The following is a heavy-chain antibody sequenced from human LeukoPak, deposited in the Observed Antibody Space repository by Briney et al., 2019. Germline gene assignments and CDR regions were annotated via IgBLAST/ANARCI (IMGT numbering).Heavy chain of an antibody. Sequence: SETLSLTCTVSGVSISSYYWSWIRQPPGKGLEWIGYIYYSGSTNYNPSLKSRVTISVDTSKNQFSLRLSSVTAADTAVYYCARRERYCSSTSCYSYFDYWGQGTLVTVSS. J-gene: IGHJ4*02. CDR2: IYYSGST. CDR3: ARRERYCSSTSCYSYFDY. CDR1: GVSISSYY. D-gene: IGHD2-2*02. V-gene: IGHV4-59*01.